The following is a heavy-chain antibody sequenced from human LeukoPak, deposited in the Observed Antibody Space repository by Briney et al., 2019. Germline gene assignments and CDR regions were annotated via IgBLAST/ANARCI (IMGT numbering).Heavy chain of an antibody. CDR1: GFTFSSYG. Sequence: PGRSLRLSCAASGFTFSSYGMHWVRQAPGKGLEWVAVISYDGSNKYYADSVKGRFTISRDNSKNTLYLQMNSLRAEDTAVYYCARAYDFWSASPDYWGQGTLVTVSS. CDR2: ISYDGSNK. D-gene: IGHD3-3*01. J-gene: IGHJ4*02. V-gene: IGHV3-30*03. CDR3: ARAYDFWSASPDY.